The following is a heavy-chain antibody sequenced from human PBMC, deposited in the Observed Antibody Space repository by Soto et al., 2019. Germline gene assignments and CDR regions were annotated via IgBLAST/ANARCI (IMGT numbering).Heavy chain of an antibody. CDR2: IIPIFGTA. Sequence: SVKVSCKASGGTFSSYAISWVRQAPGQGLEWMGGIIPIFGTANYAQKFQGRVTMTRDTSTGTVYMELSSLRSEDTAVYYCAREARVSGYCSGGSCRAYDAFDIWGQGTMVTVSS. CDR3: AREARVSGYCSGGSCRAYDAFDI. CDR1: GGTFSSYA. J-gene: IGHJ3*02. D-gene: IGHD2-15*01. V-gene: IGHV1-69*05.